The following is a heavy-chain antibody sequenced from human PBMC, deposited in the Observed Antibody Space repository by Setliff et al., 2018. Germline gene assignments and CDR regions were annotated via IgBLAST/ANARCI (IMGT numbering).Heavy chain of an antibody. CDR1: GYTFTNYG. CDR2: INNYSFKT. J-gene: IGHJ4*02. Sequence: ASVKVSCKTSGYTFTNYGITWVRQAPGQGLEWMGWINNYSFKTNYPQKFLGRVTVTTDTSTNTAYLDLRSLRSDDTAVYFCERLVRYCTTTSCQRTSGDDFWGQGTLVTVSS. CDR3: ERLVRYCTTTSCQRTSGDDF. D-gene: IGHD2-2*01. V-gene: IGHV1-18*01.